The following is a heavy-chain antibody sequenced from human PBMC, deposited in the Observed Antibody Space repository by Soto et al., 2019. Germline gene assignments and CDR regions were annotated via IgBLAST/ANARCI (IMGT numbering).Heavy chain of an antibody. D-gene: IGHD2-21*02. CDR1: GFTFSSYT. CDR3: AKGFIRDCGGDCTVYT. J-gene: IGHJ5*02. V-gene: IGHV3-23*01. CDR2: ISATGGST. Sequence: EVQLLESGGGLGQPGGSLRLSCAASGFTFSSYTMSWVRQAPGKGLEWVSGISATGGSTYYADSVKGRFTFSRDNSKNTLYLQMNSLSAEDTAVYYCAKGFIRDCGGDCTVYTWGQGTLVTVSS.